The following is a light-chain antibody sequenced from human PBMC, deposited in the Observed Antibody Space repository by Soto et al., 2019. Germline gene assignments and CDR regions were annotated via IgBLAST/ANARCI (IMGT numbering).Light chain of an antibody. V-gene: IGLV3-1*01. J-gene: IGLJ1*01. CDR3: QAWDSSASYV. CDR2: RDN. Sequence: SYELTQPPTVYVSPGQTASITCSGEKLGDKYPRWYQQKRCQSPVFVISRDNNRPSGNPARSSGSSSGNTATLTISGTQAMDEAYYYCQAWDSSASYVFGTGTKVTVL. CDR1: KLGDKY.